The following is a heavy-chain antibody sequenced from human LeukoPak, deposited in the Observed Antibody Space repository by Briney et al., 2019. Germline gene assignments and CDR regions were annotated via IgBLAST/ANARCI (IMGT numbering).Heavy chain of an antibody. J-gene: IGHJ4*02. CDR2: INHSGST. D-gene: IGHD3-10*01. CDR1: GGSFSSYY. CDR3: ARVNSTIRGVIDS. Sequence: SETLSLTCAVYGGSFSSYYWSWIRQPPGKGLEWIGEINHSGSTNYNPSLKSRVTMSLDTSKNQFSLKLNSVTAADTAVYFCARVNSTIRGVIDSWGQGTLVTVSS. V-gene: IGHV4-34*01.